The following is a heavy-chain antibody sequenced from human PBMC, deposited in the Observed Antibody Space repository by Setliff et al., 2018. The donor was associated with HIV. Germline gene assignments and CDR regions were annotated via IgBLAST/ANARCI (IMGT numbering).Heavy chain of an antibody. D-gene: IGHD4-17*01. Sequence: ESLKISCAASGFTFSDFYMSWIRQSPGKGLEWIGEINQSGSTAYNPSLRSRVTMSVDTSKNQFSLKLSSVTAVDTAVYYWAKKGNGDYHFDYWGQGTLVTVSS. CDR3: AKKGNGDYHFDY. CDR1: GFTFSDFY. V-gene: IGHV4-34*08. J-gene: IGHJ4*02. CDR2: INQSGST.